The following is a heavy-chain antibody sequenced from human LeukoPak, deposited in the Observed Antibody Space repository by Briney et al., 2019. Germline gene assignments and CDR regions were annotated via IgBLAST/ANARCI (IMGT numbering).Heavy chain of an antibody. V-gene: IGHV6-1*01. CDR3: ARDLSLTYSSGWYWFDP. Sequence: SQTLSLTCAISGDSVSSNSAAWNWIRQSPSRGLEWLGRTYYRSKWYNDYAVSVKSRITINPDTSKNQFSLQLNSVTPEDTAVYYYARDLSLTYSSGWYWFDPWGQGTLVTVSS. CDR2: TYYRSKWYN. CDR1: GDSVSSNSAA. J-gene: IGHJ5*02. D-gene: IGHD6-19*01.